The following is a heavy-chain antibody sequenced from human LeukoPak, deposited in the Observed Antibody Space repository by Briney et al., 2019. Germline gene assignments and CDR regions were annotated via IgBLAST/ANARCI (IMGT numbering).Heavy chain of an antibody. CDR1: GGSISSYY. V-gene: IGHV4-59*01. Sequence: SETLSLTCTVSGGSISSYYWSWIRQPPGKGLEWIGYIYYSGSTNYNPSLKSRVTISVDTSKNQFSLKLSSVTAADAAVYYCARAGYYYYGMDVWGQGTTVTVSS. CDR2: IYYSGST. CDR3: ARAGYYYYGMDV. J-gene: IGHJ6*02.